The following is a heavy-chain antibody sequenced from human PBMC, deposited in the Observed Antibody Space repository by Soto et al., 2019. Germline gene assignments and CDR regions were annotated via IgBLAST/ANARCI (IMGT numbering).Heavy chain of an antibody. CDR3: ASLASRCVLVPAAWGDALDI. J-gene: IGHJ3*02. CDR1: GGTFSSYA. CDR2: IIPIFGTA. V-gene: IGHV1-69*12. Sequence: QVQLVQSGAEVKKPGSSVKVSCKASGGTFSSYAISWVRQAPGQGLEWMGGIIPIFGTANYARKFQGRVTITADESTSTAYMEMRSMRSEDTDGYYCASLASRCVLVPAAWGDALDIWGQGTMVTVSS. D-gene: IGHD2-2*01.